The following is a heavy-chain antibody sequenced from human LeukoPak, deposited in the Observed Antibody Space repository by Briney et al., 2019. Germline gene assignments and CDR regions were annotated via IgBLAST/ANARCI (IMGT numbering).Heavy chain of an antibody. CDR1: GGSISSSSYY. J-gene: IGHJ1*01. CDR3: ARYDSSGYYEYFQH. Sequence: SETLSLTCTVSGGSISSSSYYWGWVRQPPGKGLEWIGSIYYSGSTYYNPSLKSRVTISVDTSKNQFSLKLSSVTAADTAVYYCARYDSSGYYEYFQHWGQGTLVTVSS. V-gene: IGHV4-39*01. D-gene: IGHD3-22*01. CDR2: IYYSGST.